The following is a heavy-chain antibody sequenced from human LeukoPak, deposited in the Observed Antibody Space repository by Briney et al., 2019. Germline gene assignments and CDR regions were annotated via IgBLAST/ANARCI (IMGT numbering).Heavy chain of an antibody. V-gene: IGHV3-7*01. Sequence: GGSLRLSCAASGFTFSSYWMSWVRQAPGKGLEWVANIKQDGSEKYYVDSVKGRFTISRDNAKNSLHLQMNSLRAEDTAVYYCARDGSGWYKGSFDYWGQGTLVTVSS. CDR1: GFTFSSYW. CDR3: ARDGSGWYKGSFDY. D-gene: IGHD6-19*01. CDR2: IKQDGSEK. J-gene: IGHJ4*02.